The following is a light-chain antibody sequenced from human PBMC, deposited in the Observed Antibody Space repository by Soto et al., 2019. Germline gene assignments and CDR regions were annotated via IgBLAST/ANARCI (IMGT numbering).Light chain of an antibody. Sequence: QSVLTQPPSASGSPGQSVTISCTGASSDVGGYDFVSWYQHHPGKAPKLIIYDVTKRPSGVPDRFSGSKSGNTASLTVSGLQAEDDADYYCTSYAGSSIPVVFGGGTQLTVL. J-gene: IGLJ2*01. CDR1: SSDVGGYDF. CDR3: TSYAGSSIPVV. CDR2: DVT. V-gene: IGLV2-8*01.